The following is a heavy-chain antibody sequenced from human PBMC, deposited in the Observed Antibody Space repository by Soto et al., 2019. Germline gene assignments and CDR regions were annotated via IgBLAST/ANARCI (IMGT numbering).Heavy chain of an antibody. J-gene: IGHJ6*02. V-gene: IGHV5-10-1*01. CDR1: GYSFTSYW. Sequence: GESLKISCKGSGYSFTSYWISWVRQMTGKGLEWMGRIDPSDSYTNYSPSFQGHVTISADKSISTASLQWSSLRASDTAMYYCANASPSDYYYYGMDVWGQWTPVTVSS. CDR3: ANASPSDYYYYGMDV. D-gene: IGHD2-2*01. CDR2: IDPSDSYT.